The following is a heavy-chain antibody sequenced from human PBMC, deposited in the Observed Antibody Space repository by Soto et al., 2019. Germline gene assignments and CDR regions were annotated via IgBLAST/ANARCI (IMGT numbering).Heavy chain of an antibody. CDR2: VNHSGEA. CDR3: ARHDPTNMIVKG. CDR1: GGSFRNYY. Sequence: SETLSLTCGVYGGSFRNYYWIWVRQPPGKGLEWIGEVNHSGEATYNPSLQSRVTISLDTSKKQFSLKLSSVTAADTAVYYCARHDPTNMIVKGWGQGTLVTVSS. V-gene: IGHV4-34*01. J-gene: IGHJ4*02. D-gene: IGHD3-22*01.